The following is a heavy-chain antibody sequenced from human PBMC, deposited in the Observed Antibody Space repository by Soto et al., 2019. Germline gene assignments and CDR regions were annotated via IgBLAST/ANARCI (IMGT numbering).Heavy chain of an antibody. Sequence: QVQLVQSGAEVKKPGSSVKVSCKASGGTFSSYAISWVRQAPGQGLAWMGGIIPIFGTANYAQKLQGRVTITADESTSTAYMELSSLRSEDTAVYYCARDLGTYYYDSSGYYPSVWGQGTLVTVSS. CDR3: ARDLGTYYYDSSGYYPSV. CDR2: IIPIFGTA. J-gene: IGHJ4*02. D-gene: IGHD3-22*01. CDR1: GGTFSSYA. V-gene: IGHV1-69*01.